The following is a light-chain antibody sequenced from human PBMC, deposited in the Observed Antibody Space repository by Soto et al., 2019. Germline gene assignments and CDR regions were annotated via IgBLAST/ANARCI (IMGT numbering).Light chain of an antibody. CDR2: GAS. CDR3: QQYNNWPPAT. CDR1: QSVSNN. V-gene: IGKV3-15*01. Sequence: EVVMTQSPFTLSVSPWERSTLSFMASQSVSNNLAWYQQKPGQTPRLLIFGASTRAIGIPARFSASGSGTEFTLTISSLQSEDFAVYYCQQYNNWPPATFGQGAKVDIK. J-gene: IGKJ1*01.